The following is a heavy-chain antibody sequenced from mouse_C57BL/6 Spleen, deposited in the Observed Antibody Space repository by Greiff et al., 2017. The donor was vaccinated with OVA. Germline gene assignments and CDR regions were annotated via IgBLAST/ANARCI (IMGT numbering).Heavy chain of an antibody. J-gene: IGHJ2*01. CDR1: GYSITSGYY. D-gene: IGHD1-1*01. Sequence: VQLKESGPGLVKPSQSLSLTCSVTGYSITSGYYWNWIRQFPGNKLEWMGYISYDGSNNYNPSLKNRISITRDTSKNQFFLKLNSVTTEDTATYYCARGAHYGSSPFDYWGQGTTLTVSS. CDR3: ARGAHYGSSPFDY. CDR2: ISYDGSN. V-gene: IGHV3-6*01.